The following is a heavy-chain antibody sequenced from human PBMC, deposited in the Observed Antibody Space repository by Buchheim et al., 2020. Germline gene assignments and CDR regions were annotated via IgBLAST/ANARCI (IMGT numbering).Heavy chain of an antibody. V-gene: IGHV3-30*18. D-gene: IGHD3-3*01. CDR3: AKDHEYYDFWSGYCMDV. Sequence: QVQLVESGGGVVQPGRSLRLSCAASGFTFSSYGMHWVRQAPGKGLEWVAVISYDGSNKYYADSVKGRFTISRDHSKNTLYLQMNSLRAEDTAVYYCAKDHEYYDFWSGYCMDVWGQGTT. J-gene: IGHJ6*02. CDR2: ISYDGSNK. CDR1: GFTFSSYG.